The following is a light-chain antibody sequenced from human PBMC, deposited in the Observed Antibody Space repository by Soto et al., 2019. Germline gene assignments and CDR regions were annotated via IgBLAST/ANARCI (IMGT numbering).Light chain of an antibody. V-gene: IGKV3-20*01. CDR2: GAS. J-gene: IGKJ1*01. CDR1: QSVDSSF. Sequence: EIVLTQSPGFLSLSPGERATLSCRASQSVDSSFFAWYQQKPGQAPRLLIYGASKRATGIADRFSGSGSGTDFTLTISRLEPEDFAVYNCQQYVSSVTFGQGTKVEIK. CDR3: QQYVSSVT.